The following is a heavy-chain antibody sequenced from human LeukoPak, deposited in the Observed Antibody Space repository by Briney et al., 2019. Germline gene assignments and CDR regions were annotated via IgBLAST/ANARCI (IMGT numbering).Heavy chain of an antibody. CDR1: GFTFSSYA. V-gene: IGHV3-30*04. J-gene: IGHJ4*02. Sequence: GRSLRLSCAASGFTFSSYAMHWVRQAPGKGLEWVAVISYDGSNKYYADSVKGRFTISRDNSKNTLYLQMNSLRAEDTAVYYCARSYDFWSGYPYYFDYWGQGTLVTVSS. CDR2: ISYDGSNK. D-gene: IGHD3-3*01. CDR3: ARSYDFWSGYPYYFDY.